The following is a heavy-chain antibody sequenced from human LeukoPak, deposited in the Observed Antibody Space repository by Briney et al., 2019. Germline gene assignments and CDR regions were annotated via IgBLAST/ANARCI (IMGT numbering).Heavy chain of an antibody. V-gene: IGHV3-48*01. J-gene: IGHJ4*02. Sequence: PGGSLRLSCAASGFTFSTYSMNWVRQAPGKGLEWVSYVSSSSSTIYYADSVKGRFTISRDNAKNSLYLQMNSLRAEDTAVYYCARDPSNYDFWSGYYLDDYWGQGTLVTVSS. CDR2: VSSSSSTI. CDR1: GFTFSTYS. D-gene: IGHD3-3*01. CDR3: ARDPSNYDFWSGYYLDDY.